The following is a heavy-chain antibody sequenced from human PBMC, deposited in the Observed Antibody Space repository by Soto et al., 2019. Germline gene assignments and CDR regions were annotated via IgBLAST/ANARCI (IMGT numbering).Heavy chain of an antibody. D-gene: IGHD3-22*01. Sequence: QVQLQESGPGLVKPSGTLSLTCVVSGGSISGRNWWSWVRQAPGKGLDWIGEVFHSGDTTYTPSLRSRVTISVDKSKNQFSLKLNSVTAADTAVYYCARLIYDSRLNYFYFDFWGQGALVTVSS. V-gene: IGHV4-4*02. CDR1: GGSISGRNW. CDR2: VFHSGDT. CDR3: ARLIYDSRLNYFYFDF. J-gene: IGHJ4*02.